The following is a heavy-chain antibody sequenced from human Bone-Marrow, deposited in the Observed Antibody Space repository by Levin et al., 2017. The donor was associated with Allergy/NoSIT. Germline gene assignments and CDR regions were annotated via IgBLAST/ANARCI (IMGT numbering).Heavy chain of an antibody. J-gene: IGHJ6*02. Sequence: GGSLRLSCAASGFTFSGSAMHWVRQASGKGLEWVGRIRSKANSYATAYAASVKGRFTISRDDSKNTAYLQMNSLKTEDTAVYYCTRIWGVMTTVTPSKVYGMDVWGQGTTVTVSS. D-gene: IGHD4-17*01. CDR2: IRSKANSYAT. CDR3: TRIWGVMTTVTPSKVYGMDV. V-gene: IGHV3-73*01. CDR1: GFTFSGSA.